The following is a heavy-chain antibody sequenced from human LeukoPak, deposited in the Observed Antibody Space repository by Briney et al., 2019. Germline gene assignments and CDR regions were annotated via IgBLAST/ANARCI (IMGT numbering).Heavy chain of an antibody. CDR3: ARIRDFGASYHYFYMDV. V-gene: IGHV3-21*01. CDR1: GFTSSSCS. D-gene: IGHD4-17*01. Sequence: GGSLRLSCAASGFTSSSCSMNWVRQAPGKGLEWVSAISSDSSYIYYADSVRGRFTISRDNAKNSLYLQMSSLRAEDTAVYYCARIRDFGASYHYFYMDVWGKGTTVTVSS. J-gene: IGHJ6*03. CDR2: ISSDSSYI.